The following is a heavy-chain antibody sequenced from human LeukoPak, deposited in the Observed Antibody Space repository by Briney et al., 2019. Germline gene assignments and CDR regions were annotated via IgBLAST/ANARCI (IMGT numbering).Heavy chain of an antibody. V-gene: IGHV1-69*01. CDR3: ADSIAGSAYFDY. D-gene: IGHD6-13*01. J-gene: IGHJ4*02. CDR2: IIPIFGTA. Sequence: GSSVKVSCKASGGTFSSYAISWVRQAPGQGLEWMGGIIPIFGTANCAQKFQGRVTITADESTSTAYMELSSLRSEDTAVYYCADSIAGSAYFDYWGQGTLVTVSS. CDR1: GGTFSSYA.